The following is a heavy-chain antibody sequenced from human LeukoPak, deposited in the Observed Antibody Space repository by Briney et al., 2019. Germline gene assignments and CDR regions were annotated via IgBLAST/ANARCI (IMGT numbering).Heavy chain of an antibody. J-gene: IGHJ4*02. V-gene: IGHV1-69-2*01. D-gene: IGHD1-26*01. CDR3: ATYNRWELSRVFFDY. CDR1: GYTFTDYY. CDR2: VDPEDGET. Sequence: ASVKISCKVPGYTFTDYYMHWVQQAPGKGLEWMGLVDPEDGETIYAEKFQGRVTITADTSTDTAYMELSSLRSEDTAVYYCATYNRWELSRVFFDYWGQGTLVTVSS.